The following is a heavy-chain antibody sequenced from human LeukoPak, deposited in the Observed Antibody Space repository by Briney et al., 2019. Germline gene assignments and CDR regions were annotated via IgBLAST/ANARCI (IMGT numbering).Heavy chain of an antibody. CDR2: IYYRGGT. Sequence: KPSDTLSLTHTVSGGHINNHYLTWIQQPPGKGLEWIGYIYYRGGTKYNPSLQSRVTISVDTSKNQFSLEVNSVTAADTAVYYCARYDVDMATNNWGQGTLVTVSS. V-gene: IGHV4-59*07. CDR3: ARYDVDMATNN. D-gene: IGHD5-24*01. J-gene: IGHJ4*02. CDR1: GGHINNHY.